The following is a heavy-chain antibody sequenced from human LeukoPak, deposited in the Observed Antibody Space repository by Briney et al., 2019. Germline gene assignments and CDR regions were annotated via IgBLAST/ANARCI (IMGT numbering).Heavy chain of an antibody. D-gene: IGHD1-26*01. CDR1: GFTVNTDH. V-gene: IGHV3-53*01. CDR2: SYSEEWVPISSGGGSS. Sequence: GGSLRLSCAASGFTVNTDHMSWVRQAPGKGLEWVAVSYSEEWVPISSGGGSSQYAESVKGRFTISRDNSRSTLSLQMNSLRAEDTALYYCARVWELSFDHWGQGTLVTVSS. J-gene: IGHJ4*02. CDR3: ARVWELSFDH.